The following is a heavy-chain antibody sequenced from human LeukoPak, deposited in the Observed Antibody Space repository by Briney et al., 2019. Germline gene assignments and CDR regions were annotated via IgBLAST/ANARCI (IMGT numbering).Heavy chain of an antibody. CDR1: GFTFSSYS. D-gene: IGHD6-6*01. V-gene: IGHV3-21*01. Sequence: GGSLRLFCAASGFTFSSYSMNWVRQAPGKGLEWVSSISSSSSYIYYADSVKGRFTISRDNAKNSLYLQMNSLRAEDTAVYYCARAEGLAARDYWGQGTLVTVSS. CDR2: ISSSSSYI. J-gene: IGHJ4*02. CDR3: ARAEGLAARDY.